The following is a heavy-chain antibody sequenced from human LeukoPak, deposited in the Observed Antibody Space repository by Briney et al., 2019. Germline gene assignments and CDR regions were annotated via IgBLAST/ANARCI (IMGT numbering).Heavy chain of an antibody. V-gene: IGHV3-23*01. CDR3: ARYGSTVFTPNFDY. Sequence: GGSLRLSCAASGFTFANYALIWVRQAPGKGLEWVSAITGSGGSTYYADSVKARFTISRDYSKNTLYLEMNSLRAEDTAVYYCARYGSTVFTPNFDYWGQGTLVIVSS. CDR2: ITGSGGST. D-gene: IGHD4-23*01. J-gene: IGHJ4*02. CDR1: GFTFANYA.